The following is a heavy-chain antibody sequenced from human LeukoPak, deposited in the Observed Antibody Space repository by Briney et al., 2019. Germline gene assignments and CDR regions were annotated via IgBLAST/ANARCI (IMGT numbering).Heavy chain of an antibody. V-gene: IGHV1-2*06. J-gene: IGHJ4*02. CDR2: INPNSGGT. Sequence: ASVKVSCKASGYTSTGYYMHWVRQAPGQGLEWMGRINPNSGGTNYAQKFQGRVTMTRDTSISTAYMELSRPRSDDTAVYYCARVGSGTGLDYWGQGTLVTVSS. CDR3: ARVGSGTGLDY. D-gene: IGHD1-1*01. CDR1: GYTSTGYY.